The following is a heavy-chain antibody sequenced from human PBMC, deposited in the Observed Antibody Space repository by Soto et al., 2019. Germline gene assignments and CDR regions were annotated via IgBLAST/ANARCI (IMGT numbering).Heavy chain of an antibody. CDR3: AKEGGLSGSYYISSSYYFDY. Sequence: QVQLVESGGGVVQPGRSLRLSCAASGFTFSSYGMHWVRQAPGKGLEWVAIISYDGSNTYYADSVKGRFTISRDNSKNTLYLKMTSLRAEDTSVYYCAKEGGLSGSYYISSSYYFDYWGQGTLVTVSS. CDR1: GFTFSSYG. J-gene: IGHJ4*02. CDR2: ISYDGSNT. D-gene: IGHD1-26*01. V-gene: IGHV3-30*18.